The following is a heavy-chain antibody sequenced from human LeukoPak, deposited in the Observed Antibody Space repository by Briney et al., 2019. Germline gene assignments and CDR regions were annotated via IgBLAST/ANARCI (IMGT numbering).Heavy chain of an antibody. Sequence: PGGSLRLSCEASGFSLSSYFISWIRQPPGKGLEWISYITNTGRSTNYAHAVKGRFTISRENGKQSVYLEMTDLRAEDTAVYYCAREASGNYHVFDSWGQGTLVIVSS. CDR2: ITNTGRST. D-gene: IGHD6-25*01. CDR3: AREASGNYHVFDS. CDR1: GFSLSSYF. V-gene: IGHV3-11*04. J-gene: IGHJ4*02.